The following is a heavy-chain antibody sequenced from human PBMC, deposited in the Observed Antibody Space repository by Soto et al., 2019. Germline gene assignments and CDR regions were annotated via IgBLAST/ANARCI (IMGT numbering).Heavy chain of an antibody. CDR2: IWYDGSNK. D-gene: IGHD5-18*01. J-gene: IGHJ4*02. V-gene: IGHV3-33*01. Sequence: QVQLVESGGGVVQPGRSLRLSCAASGFTFSSYGMHWVRQAPGKGLEWVAVIWYDGSNKYYADSVKGRFTISRDNSKNTLYLQMNSLRADDTAVYYCARDKVDTAMVYFDYWGQGTLVTVSS. CDR3: ARDKVDTAMVYFDY. CDR1: GFTFSSYG.